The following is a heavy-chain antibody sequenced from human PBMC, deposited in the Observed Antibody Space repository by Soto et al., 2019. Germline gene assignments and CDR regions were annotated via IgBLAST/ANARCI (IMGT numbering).Heavy chain of an antibody. CDR1: GYPVTAYY. D-gene: IGHD3-3*01. V-gene: IGHV1-2*02. Sequence: QLHLVQSGAVVKKPGASVTVSCSASGYPVTAYYMHWVRQAPGRGLEWMGGINPATGAAKYTQTFRGRVTMTRDTATITGFMELSGLTSEDTAVFYCARGGGVGVAGSAAFDMWGQGTLVTVSS. CDR2: INPATGAA. CDR3: ARGGGVGVAGSAAFDM. J-gene: IGHJ3*02.